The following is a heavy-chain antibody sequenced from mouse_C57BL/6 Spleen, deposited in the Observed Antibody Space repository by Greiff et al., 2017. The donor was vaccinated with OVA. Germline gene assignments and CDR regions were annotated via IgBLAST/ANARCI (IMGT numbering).Heavy chain of an antibody. CDR1: GYTFTEYT. J-gene: IGHJ2*01. V-gene: IGHV1-62-2*01. Sequence: QVQLKESGAELVKPGASVKLSCKASGYTFTEYTIHWVKQRSGQGLEWIGWFYPGSGSIKYNEKFKDKATVTADKSSSTVYMELSRLTSEDSAVYFCARHEEDDYDDGYFDYWGQGTTLTVSS. CDR2: FYPGSGSI. CDR3: ARHEEDDYDDGYFDY. D-gene: IGHD2-4*01.